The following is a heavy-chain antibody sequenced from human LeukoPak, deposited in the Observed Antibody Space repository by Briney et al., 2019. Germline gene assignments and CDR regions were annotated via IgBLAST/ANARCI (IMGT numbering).Heavy chain of an antibody. Sequence: SETLSLTCTVSGGSISSSSYYWDWIRQPPGKGLEWMGNIYYSGSTYYNPSLKSRVTISVDTSKNQFSLKLSSVTAADTAVYYCARPIRYFDWHIFDYWGQGTLVTVSS. V-gene: IGHV4-39*07. J-gene: IGHJ4*02. CDR1: GGSISSSSYY. CDR3: ARPIRYFDWHIFDY. CDR2: IYYSGST. D-gene: IGHD3-9*01.